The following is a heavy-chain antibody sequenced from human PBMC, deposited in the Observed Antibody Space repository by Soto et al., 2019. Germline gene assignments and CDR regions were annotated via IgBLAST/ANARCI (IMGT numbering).Heavy chain of an antibody. J-gene: IGHJ1*01. V-gene: IGHV5-51*01. Sequence: GESLKISCKGSGYSFTSYWIGWVRQMPGKGLEWMGIIYPGDSDTRYSPSFQGQVTISADKSISTAYLQWSSLKASDTAMYYCASPTLYCSSTSCPFQHWGQGTLVTVSS. CDR2: IYPGDSDT. CDR3: ASPTLYCSSTSCPFQH. CDR1: GYSFTSYW. D-gene: IGHD2-2*01.